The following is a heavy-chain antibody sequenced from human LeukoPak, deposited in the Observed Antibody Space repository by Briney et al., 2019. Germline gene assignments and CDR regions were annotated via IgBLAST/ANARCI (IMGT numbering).Heavy chain of an antibody. CDR2: INTNTGNP. CDR3: ARGRWPPNYYYYGMDV. CDR1: GYTFTSYA. Sequence: ASVKVSCKASGYTFTSYAMNWVRQAPGQGLEWKGWINTNTGNPTYAQGFTGRFVFSLDTSVSTAYLQISSLKAEDTAVYYCARGRWPPNYYYYGMDVWGQGTTVTVSS. V-gene: IGHV7-4-1*02. J-gene: IGHJ6*02. D-gene: IGHD4-23*01.